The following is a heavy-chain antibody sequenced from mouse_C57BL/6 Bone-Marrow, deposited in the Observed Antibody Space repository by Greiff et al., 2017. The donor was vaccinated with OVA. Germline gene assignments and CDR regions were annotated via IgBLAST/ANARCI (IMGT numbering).Heavy chain of an antibody. J-gene: IGHJ1*03. V-gene: IGHV7-1*01. Sequence: EVNVVESGGGLVQSGRSLRLSCATSGFTFSDFYMEWVRQAPGKGLEWIAASRNKANDYTTEYSASVKGRFIVSRDTSQSILYLQMNALRAEDTAIYYCARDALYYYGSSYRYFDVWGTGTTVTVSS. CDR2: SRNKANDYTT. CDR3: ARDALYYYGSSYRYFDV. D-gene: IGHD1-1*01. CDR1: GFTFSDFY.